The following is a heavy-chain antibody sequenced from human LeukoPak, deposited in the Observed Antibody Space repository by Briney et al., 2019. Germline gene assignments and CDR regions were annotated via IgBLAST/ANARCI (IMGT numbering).Heavy chain of an antibody. CDR1: GFTFSGYA. V-gene: IGHV3-30-3*01. Sequence: PGGSLRLSCAASGFTFSGYAMHWVRQAPGKGLEWVAVISYDGSNEYYADSVKGRFTISRDNSKNTLYLQMNSLRVEDTAVYYCAKAQLRVTTGIDNWGQGTLVTVSS. CDR2: ISYDGSNE. J-gene: IGHJ4*02. D-gene: IGHD4-17*01. CDR3: AKAQLRVTTGIDN.